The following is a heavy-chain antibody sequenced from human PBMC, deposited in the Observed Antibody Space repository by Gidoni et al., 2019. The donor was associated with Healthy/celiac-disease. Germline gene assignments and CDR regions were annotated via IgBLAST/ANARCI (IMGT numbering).Heavy chain of an antibody. J-gene: IGHJ4*02. D-gene: IGHD2-2*01. CDR2: ISSSSSYI. CDR1: GFTFSTYS. CDR3: ARDFFAQHFDY. V-gene: IGHV3-21*01. Sequence: EVQLVESGGGLVKPGGSRRPSCAASGFTFSTYSMNWVRQAPGKGLEWVSSISSSSSYIYYADSVKGRFTISRDNAKNSLYLQMNSLRAEDTAVYYCARDFFAQHFDYWGQGTLVTVSS.